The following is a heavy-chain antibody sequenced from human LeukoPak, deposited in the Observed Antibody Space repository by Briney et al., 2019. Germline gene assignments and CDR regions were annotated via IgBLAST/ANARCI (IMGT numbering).Heavy chain of an antibody. CDR2: IIPIFGTA. V-gene: IGHV1-69*05. Sequence: SVKVSCKASGGTFSTYAISWVRQAPGQGLEWMGVIIPIFGTANYAQKFQGRVTITTDESTSTAYMELSSLRSEDTAVYYCARAPSGSYYEAFDIWGQGTMVTVSS. CDR3: ARAPSGSYYEAFDI. CDR1: GGTFSTYA. J-gene: IGHJ3*02. D-gene: IGHD1-26*01.